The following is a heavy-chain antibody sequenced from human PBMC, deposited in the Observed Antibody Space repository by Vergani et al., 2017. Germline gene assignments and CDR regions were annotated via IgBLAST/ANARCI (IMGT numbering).Heavy chain of an antibody. J-gene: IGHJ6*02. CDR2: ISSSSSYI. V-gene: IGHV3-21*04. CDR3: AKGNRYYDFWSGYPDYYYYGMDV. CDR1: GFTFSSYS. D-gene: IGHD3-3*01. Sequence: EVQLVESGGGLVKPGGSLRLSCAASGFTFSSYSMNWVRQAPGKGLEWVSSISSSSSYIYYADSVKGRFTISRDNSKNTLYLQMNSLRAEDTAVYYCAKGNRYYDFWSGYPDYYYYGMDVWGQGTTVTVSS.